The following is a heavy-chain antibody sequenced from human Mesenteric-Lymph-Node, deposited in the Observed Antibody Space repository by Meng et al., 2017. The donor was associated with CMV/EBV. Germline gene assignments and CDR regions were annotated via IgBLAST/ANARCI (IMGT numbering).Heavy chain of an antibody. CDR1: GYTFTSYG. CDR2: IIPIFGTA. J-gene: IGHJ6*02. Sequence: SVKVSCKTSGYTFTSYGISWVRQAPGQGLEWMGGIIPIFGTANYAQKFQGRVTITTDESTSTAYMELSSLRSEDTAVYYCATRRGYSSSWSNYYGMDVWGQGTTVTVSS. V-gene: IGHV1-69*05. CDR3: ATRRGYSSSWSNYYGMDV. D-gene: IGHD6-13*01.